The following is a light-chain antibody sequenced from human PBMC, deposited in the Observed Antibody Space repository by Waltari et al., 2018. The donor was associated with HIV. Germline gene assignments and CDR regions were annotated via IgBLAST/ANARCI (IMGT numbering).Light chain of an antibody. CDR3: QSYDSSLSGWV. CDR1: SPYIGAHSD. J-gene: IGLJ3*02. CDR2: GNI. V-gene: IGLV1-40*01. Sequence: QSVLTQPPSVPGAPGQRVTISCTGSSPYIGAHSDVNWYQNLQGTAPKLLIYGNIYRPSGVPDRFSASKSVTSASLAITGLQADDEADYYCQSYDSSLSGWVFGGGTKLTV.